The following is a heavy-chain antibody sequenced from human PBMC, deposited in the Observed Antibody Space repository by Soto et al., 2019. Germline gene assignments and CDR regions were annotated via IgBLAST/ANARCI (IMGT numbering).Heavy chain of an antibody. CDR1: GFTFSGSS. Sequence: GGSLRLSCAASGFTFSGSSMHWVRQASGKGLEWVGRIRSKANSYATAYAASVKGRFTISRDDSKITAYPQMNSLKTEDTAVYYCKGSYYDSSGYYYEFRDYFGQGTLVTVSS. CDR3: KGSYYDSSGYYYEFRDY. J-gene: IGHJ4*02. CDR2: IRSKANSYAT. D-gene: IGHD3-22*01. V-gene: IGHV3-73*01.